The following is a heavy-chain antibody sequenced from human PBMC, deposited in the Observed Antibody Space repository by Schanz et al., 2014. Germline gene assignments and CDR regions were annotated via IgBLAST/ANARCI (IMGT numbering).Heavy chain of an antibody. CDR2: INGYNGHT. V-gene: IGHV1-18*04. Sequence: QVRLVQSGAEVKKPGASVKVSCKASGYTFIDYSLNWVRQAPGQGLEWMGWINGYNGHTLYAQKFQGRVTMTTDTSTSTSYMELTSLRFDDTAVHYCARGRGFYDYWGQGTLVTVSS. D-gene: IGHD3-10*01. J-gene: IGHJ4*02. CDR1: GYTFIDYS. CDR3: ARGRGFYDY.